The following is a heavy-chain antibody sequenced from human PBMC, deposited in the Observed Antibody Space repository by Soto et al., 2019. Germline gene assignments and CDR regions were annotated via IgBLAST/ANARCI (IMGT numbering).Heavy chain of an antibody. CDR1: SGSVSSGRFS. Sequence: SGTLSLTCAAYSGSVSSGRFSWKWIRQPPGMGLGWIGEMSHSGGTHFNPSLKSRVTISVDTSKNQFSLKMSSVTAADTALYYCARVERGTATTVVDAFEIWGPGTMVTGSS. CDR2: MSHSGGT. CDR3: ARVERGTATTVVDAFEI. V-gene: IGHV4-34*01. J-gene: IGHJ3*02. D-gene: IGHD1-1*01.